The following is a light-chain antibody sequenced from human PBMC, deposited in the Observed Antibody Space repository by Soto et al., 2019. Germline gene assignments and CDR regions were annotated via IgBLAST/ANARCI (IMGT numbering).Light chain of an antibody. CDR2: KAS. CDR1: QSISRY. J-gene: IGKJ5*01. CDR3: QQLKTYPFT. Sequence: TQSPGTLSLSPGERTTLSCRASQSISRYLAWYQQKPGKAPKLLIYKASTLKSGVPSRFSGSGSGTEFTLTISSLQPEDFATYYCQQLKTYPFTFGQGTRLEIK. V-gene: IGKV1-5*03.